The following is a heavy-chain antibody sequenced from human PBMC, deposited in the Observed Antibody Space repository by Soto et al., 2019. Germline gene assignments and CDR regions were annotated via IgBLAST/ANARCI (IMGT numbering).Heavy chain of an antibody. Sequence: QVQLVESGGGVVQPGRSLRLSCAASGFTFSSYGMHWVRQAPGKGLEWMAVISYDGSNKYYADSVKGRFTISRDNSKNTLYLQMNSLRAEDTAVYYCAKSGGSNLLTLWYWGQGTLVTVSS. V-gene: IGHV3-30*18. J-gene: IGHJ4*02. CDR2: ISYDGSNK. CDR3: AKSGGSNLLTLWY. CDR1: GFTFSSYG. D-gene: IGHD1-26*01.